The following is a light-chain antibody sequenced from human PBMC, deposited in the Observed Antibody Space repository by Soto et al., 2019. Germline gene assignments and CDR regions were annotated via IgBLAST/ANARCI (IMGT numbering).Light chain of an antibody. J-gene: IGKJ1*01. CDR1: QSVSGSY. CDR3: QQYGSSPRT. V-gene: IGKV3-20*01. CDR2: GAS. Sequence: ELVLTQSPGTLSLSPGERATLSCRASQSVSGSYLAWHQQKPGQAPKLLIYGASSWATGLPDRFSGSGSGTDFTLTISKLKPEDFAVYYCQQYGSSPRTFGQGTKVEI.